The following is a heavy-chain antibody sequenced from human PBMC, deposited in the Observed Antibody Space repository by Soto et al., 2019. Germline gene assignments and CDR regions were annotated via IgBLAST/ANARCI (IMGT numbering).Heavy chain of an antibody. CDR1: GDSFKNYA. J-gene: IGHJ4*02. CDR3: ARLDSTMITFDY. V-gene: IGHV1-69*06. D-gene: IGHD5-18*01. CDR2: IIPLFGTA. Sequence: QVQLVQSGAEVKKPGSSVKISCKTSGDSFKNYAIGWVRQVPGQGLEWTGSIIPLFGTANYARMFEGRVTITADKSTTTVYMELGSLRPEDTAVYYCARLDSTMITFDYWGQGTLVTVSS.